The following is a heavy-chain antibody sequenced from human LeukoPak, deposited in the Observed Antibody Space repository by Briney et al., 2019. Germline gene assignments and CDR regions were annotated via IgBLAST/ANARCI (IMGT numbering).Heavy chain of an antibody. V-gene: IGHV3-30*04. CDR1: GFTFNNYA. CDR3: AGDRSGSTVTPVF. J-gene: IGHJ4*02. Sequence: PGGSLRLSCTASGFTFNNYAMHWVRQAPGKGLEWVAVTSFDGSNKYYGDSVKGRFTISRDNSKNTLFLQMNSLRIGDTAIYYCAGDRSGSTVTPVFWGQGTQVSVSS. D-gene: IGHD4-17*01. CDR2: TSFDGSNK.